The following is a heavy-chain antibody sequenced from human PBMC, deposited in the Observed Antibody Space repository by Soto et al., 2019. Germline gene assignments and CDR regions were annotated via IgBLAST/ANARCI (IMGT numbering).Heavy chain of an antibody. CDR2: ISAYNGNT. V-gene: IGHV1-18*01. CDR3: ARDPNLKDCTNGVCYMGDAFDI. J-gene: IGHJ3*02. Sequence: GASVKVSCKASGYTFTSYGISWVRQDPGQGLEWMGWISAYNGNTNYAQKLQGRVTMTTDTSTSTAYMELRSLRSDDTAVYYCARDPNLKDCTNGVCYMGDAFDIWGQGTMVTVSS. D-gene: IGHD2-8*01. CDR1: GYTFTSYG.